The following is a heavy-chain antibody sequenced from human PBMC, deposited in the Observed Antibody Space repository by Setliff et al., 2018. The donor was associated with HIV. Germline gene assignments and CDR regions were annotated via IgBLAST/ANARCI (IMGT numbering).Heavy chain of an antibody. Sequence: GASVKVSCKTSGYTFNNYYMQWMRQAPGQGLEWMGVVNTVGGGASYAQKFQGRLTVTRDTSTSTVYMELSSLRSEDTAVYYCAREGQVVVTAKGFDYWGLGTLVTVS. D-gene: IGHD2-15*01. V-gene: IGHV1-46*02. J-gene: IGHJ4*02. CDR3: AREGQVVVTAKGFDY. CDR1: GYTFNNYY. CDR2: VNTVGGGA.